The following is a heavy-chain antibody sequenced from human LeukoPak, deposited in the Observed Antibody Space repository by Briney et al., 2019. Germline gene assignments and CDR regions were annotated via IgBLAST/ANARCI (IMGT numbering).Heavy chain of an antibody. Sequence: GGSLRLSCAASGFTFSSFGMHWVRQAPGKGLEWVAVISYDGSNKYYADSVKGRFTISRDNSKNTLYLQMNSLRAEDTAAYYCAKPPPGYSSGWCDYWGQGTLVTVSS. CDR2: ISYDGSNK. V-gene: IGHV3-30*18. CDR1: GFTFSSFG. J-gene: IGHJ4*02. CDR3: AKPPPGYSSGWCDY. D-gene: IGHD6-19*01.